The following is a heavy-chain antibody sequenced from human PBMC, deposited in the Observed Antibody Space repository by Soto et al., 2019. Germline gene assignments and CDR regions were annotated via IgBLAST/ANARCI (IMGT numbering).Heavy chain of an antibody. CDR2: INAGNGNT. J-gene: IGHJ6*02. V-gene: IGHV1-3*01. CDR1: GYTFTSYA. Sequence: ASVKVSCKASGYTFTSYAMHWVRQAPGQRLEWMGWINAGNGNTKYSQKFQGRVTITRDTSASTAYMELSSLRSEDTAVYYCARDTIFFTGMDVWGQGTTVTVSS. D-gene: IGHD3-9*01. CDR3: ARDTIFFTGMDV.